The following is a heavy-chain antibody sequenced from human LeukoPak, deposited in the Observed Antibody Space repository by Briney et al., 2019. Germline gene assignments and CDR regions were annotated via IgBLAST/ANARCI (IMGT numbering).Heavy chain of an antibody. CDR2: IIPIFGTA. CDR3: ARRVGNGSGILGY. Sequence: WASVKVSCKASGGTFSSHAISWVRQAPGQGLEWMGGIIPIFGTANYAQKFQGRVTITADKSTSTAYMELSSLRSEDTAVYYCARRVGNGSGILGYWGQGTLVTVSS. J-gene: IGHJ4*02. V-gene: IGHV1-69*06. D-gene: IGHD3-10*01. CDR1: GGTFSSHA.